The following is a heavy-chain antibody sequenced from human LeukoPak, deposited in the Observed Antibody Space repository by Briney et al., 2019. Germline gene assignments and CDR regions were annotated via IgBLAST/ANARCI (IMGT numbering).Heavy chain of an antibody. Sequence: SETLSLTCTVSGGSVNSYYWNWIRQPPGKGLEWIGYIFYTGSTNNNPSLKSRVTISVDTSKNQFSLKLSSVTAADTAIYYCARDYGSGYSYYYYMDVWGKGTTVTVSS. CDR2: IFYTGST. CDR1: GGSVNSYY. D-gene: IGHD3-22*01. V-gene: IGHV4-59*02. J-gene: IGHJ6*03. CDR3: ARDYGSGYSYYYYMDV.